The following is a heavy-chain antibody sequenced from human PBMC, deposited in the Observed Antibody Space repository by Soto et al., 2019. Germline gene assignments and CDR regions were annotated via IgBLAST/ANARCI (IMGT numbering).Heavy chain of an antibody. J-gene: IGHJ4*02. CDR3: ARGTDEGYGRRFFEY. CDR1: GGSISSCGYS. V-gene: IGHV4-30-2*01. CDR2: IYHSGST. Sequence: SETLSLTCAFSGGSISSCGYSWSCIRQPPGKGLEWIGYIYHSGSTYYTPSLKSRLTISVDRSKNKFSLKLSSVTAADTAVYSCARGTDEGYGRRFFEYRDQGLSVTVCS. D-gene: IGHD5-18*01.